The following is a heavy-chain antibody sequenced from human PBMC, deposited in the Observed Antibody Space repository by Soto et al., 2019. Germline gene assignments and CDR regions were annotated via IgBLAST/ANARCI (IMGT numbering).Heavy chain of an antibody. V-gene: IGHV3-66*01. D-gene: IGHD2-2*01. J-gene: IGHJ6*02. CDR1: GFTVSSNY. CDR2: IYSGSST. Sequence: EVQLVESGGGLVQPGGSLRLSCAASGFTVSSNYMSWVRQAPGKGLEWVSVIYSGSSTYYADSVKGRFTISRDNSKNTLYLQMNSLRAEDTAVYYCTAAGYYYYGMDVWGQGTTVTVSS. CDR3: TAAGYYYYGMDV.